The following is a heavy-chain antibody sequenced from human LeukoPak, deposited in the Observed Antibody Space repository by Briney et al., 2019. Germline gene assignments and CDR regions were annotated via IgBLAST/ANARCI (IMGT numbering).Heavy chain of an antibody. CDR3: AKAPYCSSTSCYAEGANYYYYMDV. D-gene: IGHD2-2*01. V-gene: IGHV3-23*01. CDR1: GFTFSSYG. J-gene: IGHJ6*03. CDR2: ISGSGGST. Sequence: GGSLRLSCAASGFTFSSYGMSWVRQAPGKGLEWVSAISGSGGSTYYADSVKGRFTISRDNSKNTLYLQMNSLRAEDTAVYYCAKAPYCSSTSCYAEGANYYYYMDVWGKGTTVTISS.